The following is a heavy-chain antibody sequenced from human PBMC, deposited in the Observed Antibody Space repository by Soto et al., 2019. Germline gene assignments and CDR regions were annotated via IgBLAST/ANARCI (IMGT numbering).Heavy chain of an antibody. Sequence: PVGSLRLSCAASGFTFSSYSMNWVRQAPGKGLEWVSSISSSSSYIYYADSVKGRFTISRDNAKNSLYLQMNSLRAEDTAVYYCARDLGIAAATLDYWGQGTLVTVSS. CDR2: ISSSSSYI. J-gene: IGHJ4*02. CDR1: GFTFSSYS. CDR3: ARDLGIAAATLDY. V-gene: IGHV3-21*01. D-gene: IGHD6-13*01.